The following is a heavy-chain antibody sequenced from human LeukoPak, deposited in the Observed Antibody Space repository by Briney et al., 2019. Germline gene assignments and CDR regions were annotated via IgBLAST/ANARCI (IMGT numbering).Heavy chain of an antibody. J-gene: IGHJ4*02. CDR1: GFTFSDYY. V-gene: IGHV3-7*01. Sequence: PGGSLRLSCAASGFTFSDYYMSWVRQAPGKVLEWVANINQDGSEKYYVDSVKGRFTISRDNAKNSLYLQMNSLRAEDTAVYYCARWTPYKTSFDYWGQGTLVTVSS. D-gene: IGHD1-1*01. CDR2: INQDGSEK. CDR3: ARWTPYKTSFDY.